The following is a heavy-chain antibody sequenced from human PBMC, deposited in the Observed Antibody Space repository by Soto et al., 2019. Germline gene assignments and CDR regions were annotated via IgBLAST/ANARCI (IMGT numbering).Heavy chain of an antibody. J-gene: IGHJ4*02. D-gene: IGHD3-10*01. CDR2: IKSKTDGGTT. V-gene: IGHV3-15*07. CDR3: TTDLDLKLWFGEWIFDY. CDR1: GFTFSNAW. Sequence: GGSLRLSCAASGFTFSNAWMNWVRQAPGKGLEWVGRIKSKTDGGTTDYAAPVKGRFTISRDDSKNTLYLQMNSLKTEDTAVYYCTTDLDLKLWFGEWIFDYWGQGTLVTVSS.